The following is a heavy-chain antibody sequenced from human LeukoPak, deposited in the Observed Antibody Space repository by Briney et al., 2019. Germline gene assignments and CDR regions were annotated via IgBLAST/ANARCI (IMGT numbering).Heavy chain of an antibody. D-gene: IGHD2/OR15-2a*01. V-gene: IGHV4-39*01. CDR1: GGSISSSSYY. CDR2: IYYSGST. CDR3: ASILLSSHYYFTY. J-gene: IGHJ4*02. Sequence: PSETLPLTCTVSGGSISSSSYYWGWIRQPPGKGLEWIGSIYYSGSTYYNPSLKSRVTISVDTSKNQFSLKLSSVTAADTAVYYCASILLSSHYYFTYWGEGTLVTVSS.